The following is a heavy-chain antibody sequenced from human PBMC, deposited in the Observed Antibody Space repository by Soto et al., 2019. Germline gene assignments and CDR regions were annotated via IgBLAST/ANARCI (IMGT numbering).Heavy chain of an antibody. CDR2: ISAYSGDT. CDR1: GYPFTGYS. Sequence: QIQLVQSGAEVKKPRASVKVSCKASGYPFTGYSVGWVRQAPGQGPEWMGWISAYSGDTYYAQRFQDRLTMTTDASTSTAYMDLRSLRSDDTAVYYCARPSGSYGDYAWSLKYWGQGTLVTVSS. D-gene: IGHD4-17*01. V-gene: IGHV1-18*01. J-gene: IGHJ4*02. CDR3: ARPSGSYGDYAWSLKY.